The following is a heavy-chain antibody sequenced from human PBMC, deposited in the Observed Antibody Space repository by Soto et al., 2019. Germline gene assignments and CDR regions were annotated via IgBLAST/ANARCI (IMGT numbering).Heavy chain of an antibody. D-gene: IGHD2-2*01. Sequence: EVLLEESGGGLVQPGGSLRLSCAASGITFSTYWMNWVRQAPGRGLEWVANINEDGSKEYYVGSVKGRFTISRDNAKNSLYLQMTSLRVEDTAVYYCARGGRLDTPYQIFDSWGQGTLITVSP. CDR1: GITFSTYW. CDR2: INEDGSKE. CDR3: ARGGRLDTPYQIFDS. V-gene: IGHV3-7*01. J-gene: IGHJ4*02.